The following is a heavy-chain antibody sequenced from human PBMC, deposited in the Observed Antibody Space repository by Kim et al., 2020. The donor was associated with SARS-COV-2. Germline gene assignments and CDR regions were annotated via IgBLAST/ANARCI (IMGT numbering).Heavy chain of an antibody. V-gene: IGHV4-61*02. CDR3: ARETYYYDSSGYYGSDAFDI. Sequence: SETLSLTCTVSGGSISSGNFYWSWIRQPAGKGLEWLGRIYTSGSTNYNPSLKSRVTISVDTSKNQFSLNLSSVTAADTAVYYCARETYYYDSSGYYGSDAFDIWGQGTMVTVSS. CDR2: IYTSGST. CDR1: GGSISSGNFY. D-gene: IGHD3-22*01. J-gene: IGHJ3*02.